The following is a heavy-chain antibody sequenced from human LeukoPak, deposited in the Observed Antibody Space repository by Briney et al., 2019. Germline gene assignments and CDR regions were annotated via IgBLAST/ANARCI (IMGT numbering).Heavy chain of an antibody. CDR1: GFTFSDYY. D-gene: IGHD6-19*01. CDR3: ARDSSGWYTDFGY. J-gene: IGHJ4*02. V-gene: IGHV3-11*06. CDR2: ISSSSSYT. Sequence: GGSLRLSCAASGFTFSDYYMSWIRQAPGKGLEWVSYISSSSSYTNYADSVKGRFTISRDNAKNSLYLQMNSLRAEDTAVYYCARDSSGWYTDFGYWGQGTLVTVSS.